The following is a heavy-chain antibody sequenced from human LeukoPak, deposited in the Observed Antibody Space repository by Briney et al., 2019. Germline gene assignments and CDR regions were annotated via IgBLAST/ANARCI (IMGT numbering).Heavy chain of an antibody. CDR3: ARDYYDSRGDAFDI. CDR1: GGSISSHS. CDR2: IFYSGPT. D-gene: IGHD3-22*01. Sequence: SETLSLTCTVSGGSISSHSWSWIRQPPGKGLEWIGYIFYSGPTNYSPSLKSRVAISVDTSKNQFSLRLSSVTAADTAVYYCARDYYDSRGDAFDIWAKGQWSPSLQ. V-gene: IGHV4-59*11. J-gene: IGHJ3*02.